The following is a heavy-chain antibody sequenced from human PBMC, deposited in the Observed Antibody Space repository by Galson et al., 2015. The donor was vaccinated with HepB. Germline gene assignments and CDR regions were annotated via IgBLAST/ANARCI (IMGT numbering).Heavy chain of an antibody. D-gene: IGHD2-15*01. Sequence: QSGAEVKKPGESLKISCKGSGYSFTSYWIGWVRQMPGKGLEWMGIIYPGDSDTRYSPSFQGQVTISADKSISTAYLQWSSLKASDTAMYYCAITTMPFHVVVVAARGAFDIWGQGTMVTVSS. CDR1: GYSFTSYW. CDR3: AITTMPFHVVVVAARGAFDI. V-gene: IGHV5-51*01. CDR2: IYPGDSDT. J-gene: IGHJ3*02.